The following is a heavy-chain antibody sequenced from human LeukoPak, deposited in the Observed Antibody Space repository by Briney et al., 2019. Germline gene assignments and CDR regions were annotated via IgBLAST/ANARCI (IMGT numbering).Heavy chain of an antibody. CDR2: ISYDGSNK. D-gene: IGHD3-9*01. CDR3: AGANDIFTGYYYYYGMDV. V-gene: IGHV3-30-3*01. CDR1: GFTFSSYA. J-gene: IGHJ6*02. Sequence: GGSLRLSCAASGFTFSSYAMHWVRQAPGKGLEWVAVISYDGSNKYYVDSVKGRFTISRDNSKNTLYLQMNSLRAEDTAVYYCAGANDIFTGYYYYYGMDVWGQGTTVTVSS.